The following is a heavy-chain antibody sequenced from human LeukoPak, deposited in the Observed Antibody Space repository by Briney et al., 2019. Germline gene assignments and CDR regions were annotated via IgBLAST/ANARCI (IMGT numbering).Heavy chain of an antibody. CDR3: ARTQSQSGTYRYYFGY. D-gene: IGHD1-26*01. V-gene: IGHV4-61*08. CDR2: IYYIRNT. Sequence: PSETLSHTCTVSGASVGSAGYYWSWIRQPPGGGLEWIGYIYYIRNTNYNPSLKSRVTMSLDPSKNQFSLKLNSVTAADTAVYYCARTQSQSGTYRYYFGYWGQGTLVTVSS. J-gene: IGHJ4*02. CDR1: GASVGSAGYY.